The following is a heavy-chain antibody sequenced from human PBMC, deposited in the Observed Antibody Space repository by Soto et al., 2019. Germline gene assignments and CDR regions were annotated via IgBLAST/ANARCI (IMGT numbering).Heavy chain of an antibody. J-gene: IGHJ4*02. CDR3: TTEFIPLYDFWSGFSLPRGRYYFDY. CDR1: GFTFSNAW. D-gene: IGHD3-3*01. V-gene: IGHV3-15*01. CDR2: IKSKTDGGTT. Sequence: EVQLVESGGGLVKPGGSLRLSCAASGFTFSNAWMSWVRQAPGKGLEWVGRIKSKTDGGTTDYAAPVKGRFTISRDDSKNTLYLQMNSLKTEDTAVYYCTTEFIPLYDFWSGFSLPRGRYYFDYWGQGTLVTVSS.